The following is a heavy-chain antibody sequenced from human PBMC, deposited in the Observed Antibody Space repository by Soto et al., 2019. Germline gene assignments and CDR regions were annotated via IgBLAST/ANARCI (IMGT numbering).Heavy chain of an antibody. CDR2: IIPLFGTA. Sequence: GCSVKVSCKASGYKFPSYGISWVRQAPGQALEWMGGIIPLFGTANYAQKFQGRVTITADESTSTAYMELSSLRSEDTAVYYCARDYRSGYDSGYPHFDYWGQGSLLTASS. D-gene: IGHD3-22*01. J-gene: IGHJ4*02. CDR3: ARDYRSGYDSGYPHFDY. CDR1: GYKFPSYG. V-gene: IGHV1-69*13.